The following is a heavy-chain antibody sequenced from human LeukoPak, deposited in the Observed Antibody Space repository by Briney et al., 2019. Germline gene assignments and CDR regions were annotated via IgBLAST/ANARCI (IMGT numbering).Heavy chain of an antibody. CDR3: ARRGAAAGTNY. J-gene: IGHJ4*02. CDR1: GGSISSYY. V-gene: IGHV4-59*12. CDR2: IYYSGST. Sequence: SETLSLTCTVSGGSISSYYWSWTRQPPGKGLKWIGNIYYSGSTNYNPSLKSRVTISVDTSKNQFSLKLSSVTAADTAVYYCARRGAAAGTNYWGQGTLVTVSS. D-gene: IGHD6-13*01.